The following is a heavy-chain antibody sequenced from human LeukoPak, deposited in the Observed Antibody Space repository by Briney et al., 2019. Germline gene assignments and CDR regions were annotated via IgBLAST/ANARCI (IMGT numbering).Heavy chain of an antibody. Sequence: GASVKVSCKASGGXFSSYAISWVRQAPGQGHEWLGGIIPIFGTANYAQKFQGRVTITADESTSTAYMELSSLRSEDTAVYYCARVGSVGYDSSGYYGSFDYWGQGTLVTVSS. V-gene: IGHV1-69*01. CDR3: ARVGSVGYDSSGYYGSFDY. CDR2: IIPIFGTA. J-gene: IGHJ4*02. D-gene: IGHD3-22*01. CDR1: GGXFSSYA.